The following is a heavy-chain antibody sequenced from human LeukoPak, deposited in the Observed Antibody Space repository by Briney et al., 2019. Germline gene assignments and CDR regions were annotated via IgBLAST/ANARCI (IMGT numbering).Heavy chain of an antibody. CDR2: INSDGSRT. J-gene: IGHJ4*02. CDR1: GFTFSSYW. D-gene: IGHD5-24*01. Sequence: GRSLRLSCAASGFTFSSYWMHWVRQAPGKGLMWVSGINSDGSRTSYADSVEGRFTISRDNAKNTLYLQMNSLRAEDTAVYYCVGGYKSDYWGQGTLVTVSS. CDR3: VGGYKSDY. V-gene: IGHV3-74*01.